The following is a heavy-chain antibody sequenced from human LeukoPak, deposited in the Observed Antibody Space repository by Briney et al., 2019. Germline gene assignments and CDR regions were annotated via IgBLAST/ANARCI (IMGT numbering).Heavy chain of an antibody. Sequence: GGSLRLSCAASGFTYSSYAMSWVRQAPGKELEWVSAISGSGGCTYYADSVKGRFTISRDNSKNTLYLQMNSLRAEDTAVYYCAKPVSSSWCFDYWGQGTLVTVSS. J-gene: IGHJ4*02. CDR3: AKPVSSSWCFDY. D-gene: IGHD6-13*01. CDR2: ISGSGGCT. CDR1: GFTYSSYA. V-gene: IGHV3-23*01.